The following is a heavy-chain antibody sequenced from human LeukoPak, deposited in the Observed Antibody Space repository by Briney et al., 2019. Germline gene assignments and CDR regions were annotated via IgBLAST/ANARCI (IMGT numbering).Heavy chain of an antibody. CDR1: GFTLSSYS. Sequence: GGSLRHSCAASGFTLSSYSMNSVRQAPGKGLEWVSSISSSSSYIYYADSVKGRFTISRDNAKNSLYLQMNSLRAEDTAVYYCARGGITMVQGVIIGWGQGTLVTVSS. D-gene: IGHD3-10*01. V-gene: IGHV3-21*01. CDR2: ISSSSSYI. CDR3: ARGGITMVQGVIIG. J-gene: IGHJ1*01.